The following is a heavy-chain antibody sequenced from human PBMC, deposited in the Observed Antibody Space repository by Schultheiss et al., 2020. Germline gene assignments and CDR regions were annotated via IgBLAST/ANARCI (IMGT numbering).Heavy chain of an antibody. CDR2: IYYSGST. CDR1: GGSFSGYY. Sequence: SETLSLTCAVYGGSFSGYYWGWIRQPPGKGLEWIGSIYYSGSTYYNPSLKSRVTISVDTSKTQFSLKLSSVTAADTAVYYCARGGSSGWYEYFQHWGQGTLVTVSS. J-gene: IGHJ1*01. CDR3: ARGGSSGWYEYFQH. D-gene: IGHD6-19*01. V-gene: IGHV4-34*01.